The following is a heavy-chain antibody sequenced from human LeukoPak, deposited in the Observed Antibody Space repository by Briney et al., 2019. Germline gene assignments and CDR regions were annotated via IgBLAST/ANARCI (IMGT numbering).Heavy chain of an antibody. J-gene: IGHJ4*02. V-gene: IGHV4-59*02. D-gene: IGHD1-26*01. CDR2: IYYSGST. CDR3: AREVSGSYLLDY. Sequence: SETLSLTCTVSDGSVSSYYWSWIRQPPGKGLEWIGYIYYSGSTNYNPSLKSRVTISVDTSKNQFSLKLSSVTAADTAVYYCAREVSGSYLLDYWGQGPLVTVSS. CDR1: DGSVSSYY.